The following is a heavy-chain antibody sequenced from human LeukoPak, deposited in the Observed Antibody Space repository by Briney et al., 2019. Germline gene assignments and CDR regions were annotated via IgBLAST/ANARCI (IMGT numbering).Heavy chain of an antibody. CDR2: MNPKSGNT. Sequence: ASVKVSCKASGYTFSTYDINWVRQAPGQGLEWLGWMNPKSGNTGVAQKLQGRLFMTRNTSITTAYMELRSLRFEDTAVYYCARGRCSSTSCYKSGYYYYYYMDVWGKGTTVTVSS. V-gene: IGHV1-8*01. CDR1: GYTFSTYD. J-gene: IGHJ6*03. D-gene: IGHD2-2*02. CDR3: ARGRCSSTSCYKSGYYYYYYMDV.